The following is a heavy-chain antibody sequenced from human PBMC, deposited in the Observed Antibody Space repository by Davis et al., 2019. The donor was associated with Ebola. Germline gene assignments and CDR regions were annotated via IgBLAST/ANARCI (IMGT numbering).Heavy chain of an antibody. Sequence: AASVKVSCKASGYTFTGNYIQWVRQAPGQGLEWMGRINPNSGGTNYAQNFQGRVTMTTDTSTSTAYMELRSLRSDDTAVYYCARGHSSGWYVFDYWSQGTLVTVSS. V-gene: IGHV1-2*06. CDR3: ARGHSSGWYVFDY. CDR1: GYTFTGNY. D-gene: IGHD6-19*01. J-gene: IGHJ4*02. CDR2: INPNSGGT.